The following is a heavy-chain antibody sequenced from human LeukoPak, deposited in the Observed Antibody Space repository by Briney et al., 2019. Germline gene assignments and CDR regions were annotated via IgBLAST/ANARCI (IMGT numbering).Heavy chain of an antibody. J-gene: IGHJ4*02. Sequence: PGGSLRLSCAASGFTFSSYSMNWVRQAPGKGLEWVSSISSSSSYIYYADPVKGRFTISRDNAKNSLYLQMNSLRAEDTAVYYCARAINWVFDYWGQGTLVTVSS. CDR3: ARAINWVFDY. D-gene: IGHD7-27*01. V-gene: IGHV3-21*01. CDR1: GFTFSSYS. CDR2: ISSSSSYI.